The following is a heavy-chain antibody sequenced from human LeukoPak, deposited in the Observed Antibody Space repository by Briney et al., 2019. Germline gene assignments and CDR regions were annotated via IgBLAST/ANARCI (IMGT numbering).Heavy chain of an antibody. CDR2: MNPNSGTT. CDR1: GYSFISYD. D-gene: IGHD5-12*01. CDR3: ARNLARTGDFDY. Sequence: GASVKVSCKASGYSFISYDINWVRQATGQGLEWLGWMNPNSGTTGYAQNFQGRVSMTRDTAISTAYLELSNLRSDGTAVYFCARNLARTGDFDYWGQGTLVTVSS. V-gene: IGHV1-8*01. J-gene: IGHJ4*02.